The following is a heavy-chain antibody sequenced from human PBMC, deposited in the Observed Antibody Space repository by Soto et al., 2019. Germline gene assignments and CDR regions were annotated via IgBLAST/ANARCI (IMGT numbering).Heavy chain of an antibody. J-gene: IGHJ3*02. CDR2: INTDGSGT. V-gene: IGHV3-74*01. Sequence: GGSLRLSCAASGFTFSSDWMHWVRQAPGKGLVWVSRINTDGSGTSYADSVKGRFTISRDNAKNSLYLQMNSLRAEDTAVYYCAREPYYDILTGPHDAFDIWGQGTMVTVSS. CDR1: GFTFSSDW. D-gene: IGHD3-9*01. CDR3: AREPYYDILTGPHDAFDI.